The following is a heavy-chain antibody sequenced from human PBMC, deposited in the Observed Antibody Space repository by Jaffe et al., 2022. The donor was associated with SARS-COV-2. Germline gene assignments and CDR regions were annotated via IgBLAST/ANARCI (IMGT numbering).Heavy chain of an antibody. D-gene: IGHD6-19*01. Sequence: QVQLQESGPGLVKPSQTLSLTCTVSGGSISSGSYYWSWIRQPAGKGLEWIGRIYTSGSTNYNPSLKSRVTISVDTSKNQFSLKLSSVTAADTAVYYCARAIVSSGWIDYWGQGTLVTVSS. CDR1: GGSISSGSYY. CDR3: ARAIVSSGWIDY. CDR2: IYTSGST. V-gene: IGHV4-61*02. J-gene: IGHJ4*02.